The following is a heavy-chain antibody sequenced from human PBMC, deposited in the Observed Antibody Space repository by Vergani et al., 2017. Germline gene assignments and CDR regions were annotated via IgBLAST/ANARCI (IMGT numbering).Heavy chain of an antibody. CDR2: ISGSGGST. CDR3: ARSPKGSSSSGDYYYYYYMDV. J-gene: IGHJ6*03. Sequence: EVQLVESGGGLVPPGRSLRLSCAASGFSFSSYAMSWVRQAPGKGLEWVSAISGSGGSTYYADSVKGRFTISRDNSKNTLYLQMNSLRAEDTAVYYCARSPKGSSSSGDYYYYYYMDVWGKGTTVTVSS. D-gene: IGHD6-6*01. CDR1: GFSFSSYA. V-gene: IGHV3-23*04.